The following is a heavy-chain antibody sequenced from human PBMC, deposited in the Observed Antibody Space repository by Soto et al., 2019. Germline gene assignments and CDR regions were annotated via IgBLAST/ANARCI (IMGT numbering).Heavy chain of an antibody. CDR2: INAGNGNT. CDR3: ARDAGYSSSWYYYYYGMDV. D-gene: IGHD6-13*01. J-gene: IGHJ6*02. Sequence: QVQLVQSGAEVKKPGASVKVSCKASGYTFTSYAMHWVRQAPGQRLEWMGWINAGNGNTKYSQKFQGRVTITRDTSASTAYMELSSLRSEDTAVYYCARDAGYSSSWYYYYYGMDVWGQGTTVTVSS. CDR1: GYTFTSYA. V-gene: IGHV1-3*01.